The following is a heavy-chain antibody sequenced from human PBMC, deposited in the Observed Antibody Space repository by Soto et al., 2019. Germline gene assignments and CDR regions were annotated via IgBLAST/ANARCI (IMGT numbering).Heavy chain of an antibody. CDR2: IHHGGTP. J-gene: IGHJ4*02. CDR1: GASISSGDYS. Sequence: QMQLQESGSGLVKPSQTLSLTCAVSGASISSGDYSWSWVRQPPGKGLEWIGHIHHGGTPYYKASLKSRVTISQDRSKNQFSLSLSYVTAADTAMYFCARVAYSGFEYFFVSWGQGILVTVSS. V-gene: IGHV4-30-2*01. CDR3: ARVAYSGFEYFFVS. D-gene: IGHD5-12*01.